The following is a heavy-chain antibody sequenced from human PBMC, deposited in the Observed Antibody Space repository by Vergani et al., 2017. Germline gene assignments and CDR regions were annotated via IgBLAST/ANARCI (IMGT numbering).Heavy chain of an antibody. V-gene: IGHV4-59*01. D-gene: IGHD6-6*01. J-gene: IGHJ6*02. Sequence: QVQLQESGPGLVKPSETLSLTCTVSGGSISSYYWSWIRQPPGKGLEWIGYIYYSGRTNYNPSLKSRVTISVDTSKNQFSLKLSSVTAADTAVYYCAREYSSSSVYYYYGMDVWGQGTTVTVSS. CDR2: IYYSGRT. CDR3: AREYSSSSVYYYYGMDV. CDR1: GGSISSYY.